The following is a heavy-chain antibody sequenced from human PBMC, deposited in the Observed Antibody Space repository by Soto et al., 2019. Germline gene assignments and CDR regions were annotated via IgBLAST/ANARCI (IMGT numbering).Heavy chain of an antibody. V-gene: IGHV3-7*04. J-gene: IGHJ4*02. Sequence: GKGLEWVANIKQDGSEKYYVDSVKGRFTISRDNAKNSLYLQMDSLRAEDTAVYYCSRSSPYCSGGSCASHYRGQGTPVPGTS. D-gene: IGHD2-15*01. CDR2: IKQDGSEK. CDR3: SRSSPYCSGGSCASHY.